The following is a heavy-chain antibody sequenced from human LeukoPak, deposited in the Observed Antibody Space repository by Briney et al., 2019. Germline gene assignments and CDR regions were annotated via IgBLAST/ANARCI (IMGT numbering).Heavy chain of an antibody. CDR3: ARVAYDSSGYPYYYYYMDV. Sequence: SPTLSPTCAVYGGSFSGYYWSWIRQPPGKWLEWIGEINLSGSTNYNPSIKSQVTISVDTSKNQFSLKLSSVTAADTAVYYCARVAYDSSGYPYYYYYMDVWGKGTTVTVSS. CDR1: GGSFSGYY. D-gene: IGHD3-22*01. CDR2: INLSGST. V-gene: IGHV4-34*01. J-gene: IGHJ6*03.